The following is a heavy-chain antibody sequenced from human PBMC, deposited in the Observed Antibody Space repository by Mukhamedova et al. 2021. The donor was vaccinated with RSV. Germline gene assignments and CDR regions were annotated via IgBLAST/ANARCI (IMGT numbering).Heavy chain of an antibody. D-gene: IGHD6-13*01. V-gene: IGHV1-69*06. Sequence: PGQGLEWMGGIIPILGTANYAQKFQGRVTITADKSTSTAYMELSSLRSEDTAVYYCARRAAAAGSGAFDIWGQGTMV. CDR2: IIPILGTA. J-gene: IGHJ3*02. CDR3: ARRAAAAGSGAFDI.